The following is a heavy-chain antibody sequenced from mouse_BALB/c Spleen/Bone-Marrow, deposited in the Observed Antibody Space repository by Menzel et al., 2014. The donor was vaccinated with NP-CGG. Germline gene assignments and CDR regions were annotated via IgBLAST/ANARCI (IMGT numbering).Heavy chain of an antibody. CDR1: GFTFTDYY. D-gene: IGHD1-1*01. CDR2: IRNKANGYTT. CDR3: ARDRGRLLFDY. J-gene: IGHJ2*01. V-gene: IGHV7-3*02. Sequence: EVKLVESGGGLVQPGGSLRLSCATSGFTFTDYYMNWVRQPPGKALEWLGFIRNKANGYTTEYSASVKGRFTISRDNSQSILYLQMNTLRAEDSATYYCARDRGRLLFDYWGQGTTLTVSS.